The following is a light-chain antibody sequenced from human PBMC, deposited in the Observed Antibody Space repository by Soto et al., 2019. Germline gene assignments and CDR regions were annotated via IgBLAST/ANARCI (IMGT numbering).Light chain of an antibody. CDR2: GAS. CDR3: QQYGSSPFT. CDR1: QPVSANY. V-gene: IGKV3-20*01. J-gene: IGKJ4*02. Sequence: VVLTQSPATLSLSPGERATLSCRANQPVSANYLAWYQQKPGQAPRLLIYGASSRATGIPDRFSGSGSGTDFTLTMSSLEAEDFAVCYCQQYGSSPFTFGAGSKFDMK.